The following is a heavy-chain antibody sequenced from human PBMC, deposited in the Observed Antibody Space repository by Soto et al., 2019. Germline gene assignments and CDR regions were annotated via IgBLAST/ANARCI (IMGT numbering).Heavy chain of an antibody. CDR2: VSGDGTIT. V-gene: IGHV3-74*01. J-gene: IGHJ6*03. D-gene: IGHD6-13*01. CDR1: GFPFRSNW. CDR3: ARGAAHNSFFMDV. Sequence: EVQLVESGGGLVQPGGSLRLSCAASGFPFRSNWMLWVRQVPGKEMVWVSRVSGDGTITTYADSFKGRFTTSRDNAKNTLYLQVNSLRAEDTAVYFCARGAAHNSFFMDVWGKGTTVIVS.